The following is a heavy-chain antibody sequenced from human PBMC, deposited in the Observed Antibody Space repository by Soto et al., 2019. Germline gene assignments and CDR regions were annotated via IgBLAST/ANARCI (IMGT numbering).Heavy chain of an antibody. CDR1: GFTFTSSA. CDR2: IVVGSGNT. D-gene: IGHD1-26*01. CDR3: AALIVGPTTVNY. Sequence: GASVKVSCKASGFTFTSSAMRWVRQARGQRLERIGWIVVGSGNTNYAQKFQERVTITRDMSTSTAYMELSSLRSEATAVYYCAALIVGPTTVNYWGQGTLVTVSS. V-gene: IGHV1-58*02. J-gene: IGHJ4*02.